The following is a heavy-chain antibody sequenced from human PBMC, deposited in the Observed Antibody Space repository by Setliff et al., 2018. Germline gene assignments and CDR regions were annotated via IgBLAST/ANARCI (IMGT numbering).Heavy chain of an antibody. V-gene: IGHV4-31*03. J-gene: IGHJ6*03. CDR3: ARMSGFQYIDV. Sequence: SETLSLTCTVSGGSISSGGYYWSWIRQHPGKGLEWIGYIYYSGTTYYNPSLESRVTISLDTSKNQFSLKLSSVTAADTAVYYCARMSGFQYIDVWGKGTTVTVSS. D-gene: IGHD3-3*01. CDR2: IYYSGTT. CDR1: GGSISSGGYY.